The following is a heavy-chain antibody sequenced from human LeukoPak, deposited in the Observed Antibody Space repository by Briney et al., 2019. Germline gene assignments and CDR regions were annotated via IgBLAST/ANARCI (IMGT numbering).Heavy chain of an antibody. Sequence: SETLSLTCTVSGGSISSSSYYWGWIRQPPGKGLEWIGSIYYSGSTYYNPSLKSRVTISVDTSKNQFSLKLSSVTAADTAVYYCARDQVIVVPAARDAFDIWGQGTMVTVSS. J-gene: IGHJ3*02. CDR1: GGSISSSSYY. CDR3: ARDQVIVVPAARDAFDI. V-gene: IGHV4-39*02. D-gene: IGHD2-2*01. CDR2: IYYSGST.